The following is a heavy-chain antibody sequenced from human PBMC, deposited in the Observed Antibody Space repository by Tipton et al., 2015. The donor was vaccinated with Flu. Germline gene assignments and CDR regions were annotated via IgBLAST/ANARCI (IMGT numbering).Heavy chain of an antibody. CDR3: ARLSYYDVDLKNFYFDY. CDR1: GGSISSSSYS. J-gene: IGHJ4*02. Sequence: TLSLTCTDSGGSISSSSYSWGWIRQPPGKGLEWIGSIYYSGRTYYNPSLKSRVTISVDTSKSQFSLKLRSVTAADTAVYYCARLSYYDVDLKNFYFDYWGQGALVTVSS. V-gene: IGHV4-39*01. D-gene: IGHD3-10*02. CDR2: IYYSGRT.